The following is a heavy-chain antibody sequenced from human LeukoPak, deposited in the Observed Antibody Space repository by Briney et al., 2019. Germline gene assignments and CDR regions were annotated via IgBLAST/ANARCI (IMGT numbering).Heavy chain of an antibody. V-gene: IGHV1-24*01. CDR3: ATDPPLNYYDSSGFIL. D-gene: IGHD3-22*01. Sequence: GASVKVSCKVSGYTLTELSMHWVRQAPGKGLEWMGGFDPEDGETIYAQKFQGRVTMTEDTSTDTAYMELSSLRSEDTAVYYCATDPPLNYYDSSGFILWGQGTLVTVSS. CDR1: GYTLTELS. J-gene: IGHJ4*02. CDR2: FDPEDGET.